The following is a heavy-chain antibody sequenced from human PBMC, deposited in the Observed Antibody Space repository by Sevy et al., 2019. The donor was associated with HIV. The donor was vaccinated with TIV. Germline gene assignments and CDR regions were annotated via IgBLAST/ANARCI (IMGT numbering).Heavy chain of an antibody. CDR3: ARDEIASVPGARFDP. J-gene: IGHJ5*02. D-gene: IGHD2-2*01. CDR1: GYTFSSYG. Sequence: ASVKVSCKASGYTFSSYGFSWVRQAPGQGLEWMGYISAYNGHTNYAQKFQGRVTMTTDTSTSTAYLELRSLRSDDTAMYYCARDEIASVPGARFDPWGQGTLVTVSS. V-gene: IGHV1-18*01. CDR2: ISAYNGHT.